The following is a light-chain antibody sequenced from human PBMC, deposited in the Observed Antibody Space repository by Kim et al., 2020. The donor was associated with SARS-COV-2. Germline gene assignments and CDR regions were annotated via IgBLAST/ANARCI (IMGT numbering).Light chain of an antibody. Sequence: SYELTQPPSVSVSPGQTASITCSGDKLGHKSTCWYQQRPGQSPVLVIYQDTKRPSGIPERFSGSNSGNTATLTISGTRAMDEADYYCQAWDSSTVVFGGGTKVTVL. CDR1: KLGHKS. J-gene: IGLJ2*01. CDR3: QAWDSSTVV. CDR2: QDT. V-gene: IGLV3-1*01.